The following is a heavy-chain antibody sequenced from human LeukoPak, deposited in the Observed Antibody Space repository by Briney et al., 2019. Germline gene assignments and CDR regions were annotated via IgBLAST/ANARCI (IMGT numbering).Heavy chain of an antibody. Sequence: SETLSLTCTVSGGSMDSYCWSWIRQPPGKGLEWIGYIYYSGSTNYNPSLKSRVTISVDTSKNQFSLKLSSVTAADTAVYYCAREAMTTGNWFDPWGQGTLVTVSS. J-gene: IGHJ5*02. CDR1: GGSMDSYC. CDR3: AREAMTTGNWFDP. CDR2: IYYSGST. D-gene: IGHD4-11*01. V-gene: IGHV4-59*12.